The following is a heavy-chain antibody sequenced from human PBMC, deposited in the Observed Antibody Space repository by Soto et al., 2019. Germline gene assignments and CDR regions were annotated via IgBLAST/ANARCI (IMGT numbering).Heavy chain of an antibody. CDR1: GFTFSSYA. CDR2: ISGSGGST. J-gene: IGHJ2*01. CDR3: ANRKGYCSSTSCRTYWYFDL. Sequence: GGSLRLSCAASGFTFSSYAMSWIRQAPGKGLEWVSAISGSGGSTYYADSVKGRFTISRDNSKNTLYLQMNSLRAEDTAVYYCANRKGYCSSTSCRTYWYFDLWGRGTLVTVSS. D-gene: IGHD2-2*01. V-gene: IGHV3-23*01.